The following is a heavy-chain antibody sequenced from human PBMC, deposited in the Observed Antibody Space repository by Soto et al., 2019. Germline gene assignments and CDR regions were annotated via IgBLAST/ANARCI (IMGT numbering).Heavy chain of an antibody. J-gene: IGHJ4*02. Sequence: QVQLVQSGAEVKRPGSSVKVSCKASGDTFSFYSINWVRQAPGLGLEWMGRVNPILSMSNYAQRFQGRVTMTADKSTSTAYMELRGLRSEDTAMYYCATSYGSAYRACDYWGQGALVTVSS. CDR3: ATSYGSAYRACDY. D-gene: IGHD3-10*01. CDR2: VNPILSMS. CDR1: GDTFSFYS. V-gene: IGHV1-69*04.